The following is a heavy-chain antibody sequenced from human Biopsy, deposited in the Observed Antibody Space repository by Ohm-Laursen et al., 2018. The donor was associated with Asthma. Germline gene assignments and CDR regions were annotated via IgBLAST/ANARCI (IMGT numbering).Heavy chain of an antibody. Sequence: SLRLSCAASGFTFSSYAMSWVRQAPGKGLEWVSAISGSGGSTYYADSVKGRFTSRDNSKNTLYLQMNSLRAEDTAVYYCAKDRDYDILTGPPGFDYWGQGTLVTVSS. CDR1: GFTFSSYA. D-gene: IGHD3-9*01. J-gene: IGHJ4*02. CDR2: ISGSGGST. CDR3: AKDRDYDILTGPPGFDY. V-gene: IGHV3-23*01.